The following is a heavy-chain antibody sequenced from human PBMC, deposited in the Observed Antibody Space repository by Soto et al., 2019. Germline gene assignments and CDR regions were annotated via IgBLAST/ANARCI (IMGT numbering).Heavy chain of an antibody. J-gene: IGHJ4*02. D-gene: IGHD6-25*01. V-gene: IGHV3-64*02. CDR1: GFTFSSYP. Sequence: GGSLRLSCAASGFTFSSYPMHWVRQAPGKGLEHVSSTSGDGRIMYYLDSVKGRFTISRDNSKNTLYLQMGSLRTEDMAVYYCARGRAAYYFDYWGQGALVTVS. CDR3: ARGRAAYYFDY. CDR2: TSGDGRIM.